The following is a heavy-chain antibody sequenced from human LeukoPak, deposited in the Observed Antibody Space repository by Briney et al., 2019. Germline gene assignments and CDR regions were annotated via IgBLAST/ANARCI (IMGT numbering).Heavy chain of an antibody. D-gene: IGHD3-22*01. J-gene: IGHJ4*02. CDR3: GGITMIVVVMKDY. CDR2: IYYSGST. V-gene: IGHV4-39*01. Sequence: SQTLSLTCTVSGGSISSSSYYWGWIRQPPGKGLEWIGSIYYSGSTYYNPSLKSRVTISVDTSKNQFSLKLSSVTAADTAVYYCGGITMIVVVMKDYWGQGTLVTVSS. CDR1: GGSISSSSYY.